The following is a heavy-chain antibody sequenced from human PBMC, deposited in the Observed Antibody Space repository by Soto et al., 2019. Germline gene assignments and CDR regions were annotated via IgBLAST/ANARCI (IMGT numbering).Heavy chain of an antibody. CDR3: AKEIITIFGVVIHYYGMDV. CDR1: GFTFSSYA. V-gene: IGHV3-23*01. CDR2: ISGSGGST. J-gene: IGHJ6*02. Sequence: GGSLRLSCAASGFTFSSYAMSWVRQAPGKGLEWVSAISGSGGSTYYADSVKGRFTISRDNSKNTLYLQMTSLRAEDTAVYYCAKEIITIFGVVIHYYGMDVWGQGTTVTVSS. D-gene: IGHD3-3*01.